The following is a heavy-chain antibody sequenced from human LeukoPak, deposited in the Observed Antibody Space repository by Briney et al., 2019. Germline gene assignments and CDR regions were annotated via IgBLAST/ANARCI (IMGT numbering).Heavy chain of an antibody. CDR1: GFTFSRHG. D-gene: IGHD3-9*01. Sequence: GRSLRLSCAASGFTFSRHGMHWVRRAPGKGLRWVAVISYDGSNKYYADSVKGRSTISRDNSENTLYLQMNSLRAEDTAVYYCAKDPRGTLSGYFDYWGQGTLVTVSS. CDR3: AKDPRGTLSGYFDY. V-gene: IGHV3-30*18. J-gene: IGHJ4*02. CDR2: ISYDGSNK.